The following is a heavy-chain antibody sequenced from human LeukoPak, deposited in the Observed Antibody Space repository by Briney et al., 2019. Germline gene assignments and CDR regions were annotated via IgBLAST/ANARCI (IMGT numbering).Heavy chain of an antibody. CDR1: GFTFSSYD. CDR2: IRYDGSNE. D-gene: IGHD5-24*01. V-gene: IGHV3-33*01. J-gene: IGHJ4*02. Sequence: GRSLRLSCAASGFTFSSYDMHWVRQAPGKGPEWVAIIRYDGSNENYVDSVKGRFTISRDNSKKTLYLQMNSLRAEDTAVYYCARSRYNLDHWGQGTLVTVSS. CDR3: ARSRYNLDH.